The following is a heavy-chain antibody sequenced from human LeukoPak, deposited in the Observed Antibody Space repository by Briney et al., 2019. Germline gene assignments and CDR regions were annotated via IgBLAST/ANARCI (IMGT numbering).Heavy chain of an antibody. Sequence: SETLSLTCTVSGGSISSYYWSWIRQPPGEGLEWIGYIYYGGSTNYDPSLKSRVTISVDTSKNQFSLKLSSVTAADTAVYYCARLSPLTGAYYYMDVWGKGTTVTVFS. J-gene: IGHJ6*03. CDR2: IYYGGST. V-gene: IGHV4-59*01. CDR3: ARLSPLTGAYYYMDV. CDR1: GGSISSYY. D-gene: IGHD7-27*01.